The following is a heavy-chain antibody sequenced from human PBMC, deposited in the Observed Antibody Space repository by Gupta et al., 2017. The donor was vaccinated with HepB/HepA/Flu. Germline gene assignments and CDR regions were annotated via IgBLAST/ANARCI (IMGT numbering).Heavy chain of an antibody. D-gene: IGHD2-15*01. CDR2: ISESGRNT. V-gene: IGHV3-23*01. Sequence: EVQLLESGGDLVKPGESLRLSCAASGFTFTNYAMSWVRQAPGKGLEWVSRISESGRNTHYADSGKGRFTVSRDNSENTLSLLINRLRAEETAVYYCVRDWWGSLYFDSFDLWGQGTTVIVSS. CDR1: GFTFTNYA. J-gene: IGHJ3*01. CDR3: VRDWWGSLYFDSFDL.